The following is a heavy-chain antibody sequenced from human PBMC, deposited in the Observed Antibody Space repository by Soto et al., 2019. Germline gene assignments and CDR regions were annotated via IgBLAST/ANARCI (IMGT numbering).Heavy chain of an antibody. Sequence: QVLLVQSGAEVKKPGASVQISCKASGYTFTTYDMHWVRQAPGQRLEWMGSINANNGNPKYSQRFQGRATFTRDTAATTGYMALSSLISEDTAVYYCGGRRGWGAFHYLGQGTLVTVSS. CDR2: INANNGNP. CDR3: GGRRGWGAFHY. J-gene: IGHJ4*02. D-gene: IGHD3-16*01. CDR1: GYTFTTYD. V-gene: IGHV1-3*01.